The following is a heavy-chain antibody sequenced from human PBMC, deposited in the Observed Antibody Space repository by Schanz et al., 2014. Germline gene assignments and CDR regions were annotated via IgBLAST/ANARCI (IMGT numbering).Heavy chain of an antibody. J-gene: IGHJ5*02. Sequence: QLQLQESGPGLVKPSETLSLTCTVSGGSISSGESYWGWIRQSPEEGLQYIGRVYFSGTTAYSPSLKGRVTISVDPSKTQFSLMLTSVTAADTAVYFCARHGGYYDVLNSFDIWGQGTLVTVSS. V-gene: IGHV4-39*01. CDR2: VYFSGTT. D-gene: IGHD3-16*01. CDR1: GGSISSGESY. CDR3: ARHGGYYDVLNSFDI.